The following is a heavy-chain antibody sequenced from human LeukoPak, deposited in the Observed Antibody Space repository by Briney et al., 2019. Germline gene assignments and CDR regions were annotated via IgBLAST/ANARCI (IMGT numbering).Heavy chain of an antibody. J-gene: IGHJ4*02. V-gene: IGHV4-59*01. CDR1: GGSISSYY. CDR3: ARGHPGDPVDY. D-gene: IGHD2-21*01. CDR2: IYYSGST. Sequence: PSETLSLTCTVSGGSISSYYWSWIRQPPGKGLEWIGYIYYSGSTNYNPSLKSRVTISVDTSKNQFSLKLSSVTAADTAVYYCARGHPGDPVDYWGQGTLVTVSS.